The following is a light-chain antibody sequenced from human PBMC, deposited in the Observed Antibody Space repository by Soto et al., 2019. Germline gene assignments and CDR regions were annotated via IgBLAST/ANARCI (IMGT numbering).Light chain of an antibody. CDR1: SGHRNYA. CDR2: LNSDGSH. Sequence: QLVLTQSPSASASLGASVKLTCTLSSGHRNYAIAWHQQQPEKGPRYLMKLNSDGSHTKGDGIPDRFSGSSSGAERYLTISSLQSEDEADYYCQTWGTGIVVFGGGTKVTVL. J-gene: IGLJ2*01. V-gene: IGLV4-69*01. CDR3: QTWGTGIVV.